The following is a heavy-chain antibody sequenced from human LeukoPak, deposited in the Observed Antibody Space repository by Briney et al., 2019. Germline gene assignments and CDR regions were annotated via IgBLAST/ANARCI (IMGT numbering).Heavy chain of an antibody. J-gene: IGHJ3*02. Sequence: ASVKVSCKVSGYALTELSMHWVRQAPGKGLEWMGGFDPEDGETIYAQKFQGRVTMTEDTSTDTAYMELSSLRSEDTAVYYCATTTHRMITMIASAGSALDIWGQGTMVTVSS. V-gene: IGHV1-24*01. CDR1: GYALTELS. CDR3: ATTTHRMITMIASAGSALDI. CDR2: FDPEDGET. D-gene: IGHD3-22*01.